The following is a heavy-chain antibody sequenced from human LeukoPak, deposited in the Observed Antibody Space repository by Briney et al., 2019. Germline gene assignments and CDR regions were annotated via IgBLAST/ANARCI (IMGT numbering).Heavy chain of an antibody. V-gene: IGHV3-74*01. J-gene: IGHJ4*02. D-gene: IGHD2-21*01. CDR2: INNDGSST. CDR1: GFTFSSYW. CDR3: ARDDSRGFAY. Sequence: GRSLRLSCAASGFTFSSYWMHWVRQAPGKGLVWVSRINNDGSSTSYADSVKGRFTISRDNAKNTLYLQINSLRAEDTAVYYCARDDSRGFAYWGQGTLVTVSS.